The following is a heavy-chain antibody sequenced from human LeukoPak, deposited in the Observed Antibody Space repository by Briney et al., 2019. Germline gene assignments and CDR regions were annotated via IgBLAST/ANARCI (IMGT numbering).Heavy chain of an antibody. V-gene: IGHV1-24*01. D-gene: IGHD3-10*01. CDR2: FDPEDGET. J-gene: IGHJ6*02. Sequence: VASVTDSFKVSVYTLTELSMHEVRQAPGKGLEWVGGFDPEDGETIYAQKFQGRVTMTEDTSTDTAYMELSSLRSEDTAVYYCATDGSGSHEWYYYYGMDVWGQGTTVTVSS. CDR1: VYTLTELS. CDR3: ATDGSGSHEWYYYYGMDV.